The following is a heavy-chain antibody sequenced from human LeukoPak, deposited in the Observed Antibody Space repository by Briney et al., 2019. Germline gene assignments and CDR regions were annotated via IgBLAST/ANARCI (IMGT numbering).Heavy chain of an antibody. CDR3: AKDHDYGDYGLDY. Sequence: PGRSLRLSCAASGFTFSSYGMHWVRQAPGKGLEWVAVISCDGSNKYYADSVKGRFTISRDNSKNTLYLQMNSLRAEDTAVYYCAKDHDYGDYGLDYWGQGTLVTVVS. J-gene: IGHJ4*02. CDR2: ISCDGSNK. CDR1: GFTFSSYG. V-gene: IGHV3-30*18. D-gene: IGHD4-17*01.